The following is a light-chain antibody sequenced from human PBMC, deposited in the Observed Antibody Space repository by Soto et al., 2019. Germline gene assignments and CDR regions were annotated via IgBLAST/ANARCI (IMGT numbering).Light chain of an antibody. CDR2: DAS. J-gene: IGKJ4*01. V-gene: IGKV3D-20*02. Sequence: EIVLTQSPGTLSLSPGDRAILSCRASQRVGNNWLAWYKQKPGQPPRLVIYDASRRATGVPDRFSGSGSETDFTLTITGLEPEDFATYYCQQSFSPLTFGGGTPQLTFGGGTKVEIK. CDR1: QRVGNNW. CDR3: QQSFSPLTFGGGTPQLT.